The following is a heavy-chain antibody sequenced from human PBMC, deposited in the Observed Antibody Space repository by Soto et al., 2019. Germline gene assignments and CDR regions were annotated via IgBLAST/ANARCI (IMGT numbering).Heavy chain of an antibody. J-gene: IGHJ5*02. CDR3: AREEGPAADIAFWFDP. CDR2: IIVSSRTT. Sequence: GGPLRLSCAASGFTFSTYAMNWVRQAPGKGLEWVSTIIVSSRTTYADSVKGRFSISRDNAKNSLYRQMNSLRDEDTAVYYCAREEGPAADIAFWFDPWGQGTPVHVSS. D-gene: IGHD6-13*01. CDR1: GFTFSTYA. V-gene: IGHV3-48*02.